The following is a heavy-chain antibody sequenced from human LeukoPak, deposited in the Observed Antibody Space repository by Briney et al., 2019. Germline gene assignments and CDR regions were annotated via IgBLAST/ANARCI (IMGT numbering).Heavy chain of an antibody. D-gene: IGHD3-3*01. V-gene: IGHV4-30-2*01. CDR2: ILHSGST. Sequence: PSETLSLTCAVSGVSITSDTYYWSWIRQPPGKGLEWIGYILHSGSTYHNPSLKSRVTILVDTSKNQFSLKLSSVTAADTAVYFCARTRDFWNAYFDYWGQGILVTVSS. CDR1: GVSITSDTYY. CDR3: ARTRDFWNAYFDY. J-gene: IGHJ4*02.